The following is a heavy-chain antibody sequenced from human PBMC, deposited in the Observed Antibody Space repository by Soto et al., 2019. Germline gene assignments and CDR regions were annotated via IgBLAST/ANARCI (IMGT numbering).Heavy chain of an antibody. J-gene: IGHJ3*01. D-gene: IGHD3-3*01. V-gene: IGHV1-24*01. CDR2: FDHEDGET. CDR3: AKDLFSFKHDA. CDR1: S. Sequence: SINKVQQAPGKGFEWMVGFDHEDGETIYAQKFQGRVTMTEDTSAVTAYMELSSLRADDTDLYYCAKDLFSFKHDA.